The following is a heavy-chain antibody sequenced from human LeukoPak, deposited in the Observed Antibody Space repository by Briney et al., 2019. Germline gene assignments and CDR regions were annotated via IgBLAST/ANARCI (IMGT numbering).Heavy chain of an antibody. D-gene: IGHD6-13*01. V-gene: IGHV4-59*08. J-gene: IGHJ4*02. CDR2: IYYSGST. Sequence: SETLSLTCTVSGGSISSYYWSWIRQPPGKGLEWIGYIYYSGSTNYNPSLKSRVTISVDTSKNQFSLKLSSVTAADTAVYYCARLQTHRGHYQYSGSWYYFDYWGQGTLVTVSS. CDR3: ARLQTHRGHYQYSGSWYYFDY. CDR1: GGSISSYY.